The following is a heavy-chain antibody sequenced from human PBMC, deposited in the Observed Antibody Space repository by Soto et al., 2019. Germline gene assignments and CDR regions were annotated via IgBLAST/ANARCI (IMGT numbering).Heavy chain of an antibody. CDR1: GGTFSSYA. D-gene: IGHD6-13*01. CDR3: ASSGYSSSWDLNWFAP. V-gene: IGHV1-69*13. CDR2: IIPIFGTA. J-gene: IGHJ5*02. Sequence: ASVKVSCKASGGTFSSYAISWVRQAPGQGLEWMGGIIPIFGTANYAQKFQGRVTITADESTSTAYMELSSLRSEDTAVYYCASSGYSSSWDLNWFAPWGQGTLVTVSS.